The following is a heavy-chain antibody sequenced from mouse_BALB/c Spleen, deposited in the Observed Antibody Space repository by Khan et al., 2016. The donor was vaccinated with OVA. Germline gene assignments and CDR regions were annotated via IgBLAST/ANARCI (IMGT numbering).Heavy chain of an antibody. CDR1: GYSITSDYA. Sequence: EVQLQESGPGLVKPSQSLSLTCTVTGYSITSDYAWNWIRQFPGNKLEWMGYMHYSGSTSYNPSLKSRISITRDSSKNQFFLHLNSVPSEDRARYCCEGWFAYWGQGTLVTVSA. CDR3: EGWFAY. V-gene: IGHV3-2*02. J-gene: IGHJ3*01. CDR2: MHYSGST.